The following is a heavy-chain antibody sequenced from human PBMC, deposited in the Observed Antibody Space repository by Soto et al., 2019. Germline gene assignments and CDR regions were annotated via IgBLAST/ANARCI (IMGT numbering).Heavy chain of an antibody. CDR1: GFSLTTSGVG. Sequence: QITLNESGPTQVKPRQTLTLTCTFSGFSLTTSGVGVGWIRQSPGKAPEWLALIYWDDDKRYSPSLKSRLTITKDTSKNHVVLTMADLDPADRSTYYCAHRVLRTVFGLVTTTATYFDLWGQGTPVAVSS. J-gene: IGHJ4*02. D-gene: IGHD3-3*01. CDR3: AHRVLRTVFGLVTTTATYFDL. V-gene: IGHV2-5*02. CDR2: IYWDDDK.